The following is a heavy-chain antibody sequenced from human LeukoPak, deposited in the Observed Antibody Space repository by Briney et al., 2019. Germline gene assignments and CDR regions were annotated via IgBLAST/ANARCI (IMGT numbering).Heavy chain of an antibody. V-gene: IGHV3-30*04. CDR3: ARDADIAVAGHFDY. J-gene: IGHJ4*02. CDR1: GFTFSSYA. Sequence: GGSLRLSCATSGFTFSSYAMHWVRQAPGKGLEWVALISYDGSNKYYADSVKGRFTISRDNSKNTLYLQMTSLRAEDTAVCYYARDADIAVAGHFDYWGQGTLVTVSS. CDR2: ISYDGSNK. D-gene: IGHD6-19*01.